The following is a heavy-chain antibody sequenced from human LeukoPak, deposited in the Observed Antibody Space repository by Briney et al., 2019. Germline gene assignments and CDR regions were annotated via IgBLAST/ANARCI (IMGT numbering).Heavy chain of an antibody. CDR1: GGSFSGYY. Sequence: SETLSLTCAVYGGSFSGYYWSWIRQPPGKGLEWIGEINHSGSTNYNPSLKSRVTISVDTSKNQFSLKLSSVTAADMAVYYCARVEGSPYLPSGSYHLDYWGQGTLVTVSS. D-gene: IGHD1-26*01. CDR2: INHSGST. J-gene: IGHJ4*02. CDR3: ARVEGSPYLPSGSYHLDY. V-gene: IGHV4-34*01.